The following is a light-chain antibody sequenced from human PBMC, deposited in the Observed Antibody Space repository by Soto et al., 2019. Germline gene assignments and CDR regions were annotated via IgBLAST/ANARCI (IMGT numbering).Light chain of an antibody. V-gene: IGLV2-14*03. CDR2: DVS. J-gene: IGLJ2*01. CDR3: SSYTTNSVQ. CDR1: NSDLGDYNY. Sequence: QSVLTQPASVSGSPGQSITISCTGTNSDLGDYNYVSWYQQHPGKAPKLIISDVSHRPSGVSSRFSGSKSGNTASLTISGLQADDEAAYYCSSYTTNSVQFGGGTKVTVL.